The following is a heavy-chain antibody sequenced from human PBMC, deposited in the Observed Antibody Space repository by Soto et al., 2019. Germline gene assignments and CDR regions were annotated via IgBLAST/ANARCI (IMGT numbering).Heavy chain of an antibody. CDR2: IGGSGTGGRT. D-gene: IGHD3-16*01. CDR3: AKSPGGRDGDNYDYYGMDV. CDR1: GLTFSTYA. V-gene: IGHV3-23*01. J-gene: IGHJ6*02. Sequence: EVHLLESGGDWVQPGGSLRLSCTASGLTFSTYAMSWVRQAPGKGLEWVSAIGGSGTGGRTYYKDSVKGRFTISRDISKNTVYLQRNSLRADDTAVYYCAKSPGGRDGDNYDYYGMDVWGQGTTVTVSS.